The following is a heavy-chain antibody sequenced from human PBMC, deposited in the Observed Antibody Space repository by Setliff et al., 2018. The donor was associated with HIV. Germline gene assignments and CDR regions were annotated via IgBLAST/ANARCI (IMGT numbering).Heavy chain of an antibody. CDR1: GASSIYF. Sequence: SETLSLTCTVSGASSIYFWGWIRQPPGKGLEWIGSVYYSGSTYYNPSLKSRVTISMDTSKNQFSLKLNSVTAADTAVYYCAKDRSGSFRTFDYWGPGILVTVSS. J-gene: IGHJ4*02. V-gene: IGHV4-39*07. D-gene: IGHD1-26*01. CDR3: AKDRSGSFRTFDY. CDR2: VYYSGST.